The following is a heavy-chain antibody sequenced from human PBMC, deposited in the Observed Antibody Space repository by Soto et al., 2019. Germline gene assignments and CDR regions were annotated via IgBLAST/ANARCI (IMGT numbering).Heavy chain of an antibody. CDR1: GFTFSSYA. Sequence: EVQLLESGGGLVQPGGSLRLSCAASGFTFSSYAMSCVRQAPGKGLEWVSAISGSGGSTYSADSVQGXXXVSRDNXXXXXXXXXXXXXXXXXXXXXCXIWSGYCSSTSCYGGYWGQGTLVTVSS. D-gene: IGHD2-2*01. V-gene: IGHV3-23*01. J-gene: IGHJ4*02. CDR3: XIWSGYCSSTSCYGGY. CDR2: ISGSGGST.